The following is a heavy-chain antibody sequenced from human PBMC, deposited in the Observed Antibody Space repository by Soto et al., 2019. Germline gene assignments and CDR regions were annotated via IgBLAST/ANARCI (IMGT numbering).Heavy chain of an antibody. V-gene: IGHV1-18*01. CDR1: GYTFTSYG. Sequence: ALVKVSCKASGYTFTSYGISWVRQAPGQGLEWMGWISACNGNTNYAQKLQGRVTMTTDTSTSTAYMELRSLRSDDTAVYYCARGQSITGTTWFDPWGQGTLVTVSS. CDR2: ISACNGNT. D-gene: IGHD1-7*01. CDR3: ARGQSITGTTWFDP. J-gene: IGHJ5*02.